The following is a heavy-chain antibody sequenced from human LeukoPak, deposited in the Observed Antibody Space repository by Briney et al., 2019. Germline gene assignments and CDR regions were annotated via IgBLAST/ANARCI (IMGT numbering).Heavy chain of an antibody. CDR3: ARDIVATYFDF. D-gene: IGHD5-12*01. CDR1: GGSISSSSYY. Sequence: SETLSLTCTVSGGSISSSSYYWGWIRQPPGKGLEWIGSIYYSGSTYYNPSLKSRVTISVDTSKNQFSLKLSSVTAADTAVYYCARDIVATYFDFWGQGTLVTVSS. CDR2: IYYSGST. J-gene: IGHJ4*02. V-gene: IGHV4-39*07.